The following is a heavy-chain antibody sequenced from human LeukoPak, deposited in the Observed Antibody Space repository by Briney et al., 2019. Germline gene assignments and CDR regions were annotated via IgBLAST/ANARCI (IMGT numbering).Heavy chain of an antibody. Sequence: GGSLRLSCAASGFTFSTYWMSWVRQAPGKGLEWVANIKQDGSEKYYVDSVKGRFTISRDNAKNSLYLQMNSLKTEDTAVYYCTLLVGATTSKDYWGQGTLVTVSS. CDR1: GFTFSTYW. CDR2: IKQDGSEK. CDR3: TLLVGATTSKDY. V-gene: IGHV3-7*03. D-gene: IGHD1-26*01. J-gene: IGHJ4*02.